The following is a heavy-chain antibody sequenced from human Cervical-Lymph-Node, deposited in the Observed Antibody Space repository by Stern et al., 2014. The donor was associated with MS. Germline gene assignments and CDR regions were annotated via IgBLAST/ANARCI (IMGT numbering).Heavy chain of an antibody. J-gene: IGHJ4*02. V-gene: IGHV3-48*01. CDR2: ISSSSSTI. Sequence: EVQLVESGGGLVQPGGSLRLSCAVSGFTSNTYSLNWVRQAPGKGLEWVAYISSSSSTIHYADSLKGRFTISRDNAKNSLYLQMNSLRAEDTAVYYCARDSGSGMLYYFDFWGQGSLVAVSS. CDR1: GFTSNTYS. D-gene: IGHD2-15*01. CDR3: ARDSGSGMLYYFDF.